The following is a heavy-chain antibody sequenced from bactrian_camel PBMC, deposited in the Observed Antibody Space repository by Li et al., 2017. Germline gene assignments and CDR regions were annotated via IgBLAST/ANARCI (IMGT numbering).Heavy chain of an antibody. CDR2: IDSGGGS. CDR3: AHRFFELRVTY. V-gene: IGHV3S1*01. J-gene: IGHJ4*01. Sequence: QVQLVESGGGLVQPGGSLRLSCAASGFTFSTTSMFWVRQAPGKGLEYVTAIDSGGGSYYPDSVKGRFTISRDNAKNTLYLQMLSLKTEDTAVYYCAHRFFELRVTYWGQGTQVTVS. D-gene: IGHD1*01. CDR1: GFTFSTTS.